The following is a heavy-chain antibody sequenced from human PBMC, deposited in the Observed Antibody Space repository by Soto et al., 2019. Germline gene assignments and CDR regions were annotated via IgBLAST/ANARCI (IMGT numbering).Heavy chain of an antibody. J-gene: IGHJ6*02. V-gene: IGHV3-30*18. CDR3: AKDLLGPGRAFGLDV. D-gene: IGHD7-27*01. Sequence: QVQLVESGGCVVQPGRSLRLSCAASGFTFSSYGMHWVRQAPGKGLEGVAVVSYDGSNKYYADSVKGRFTISRDNSKNTLDLEMSRLRAEDTAVYYCAKDLLGPGRAFGLDVWGQGTTVTVSS. CDR1: GFTFSSYG. CDR2: VSYDGSNK.